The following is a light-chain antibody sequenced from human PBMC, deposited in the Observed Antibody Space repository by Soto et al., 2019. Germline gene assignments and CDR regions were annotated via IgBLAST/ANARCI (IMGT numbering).Light chain of an antibody. CDR1: SGSIGSNS. CDR2: EDD. CDR3: QSYDTHTVV. J-gene: IGLJ2*01. V-gene: IGLV6-57*04. Sequence: NFMLTQPHSASESPGQTVTISCTRSSGSIGSNSVQWYQQLPGSAPTTVIYEDDQRPSGVPNRFAGSIGRSSNSASLTISGLHAEYEAYSSCQSYDTHTVVFGGGTKLTVL.